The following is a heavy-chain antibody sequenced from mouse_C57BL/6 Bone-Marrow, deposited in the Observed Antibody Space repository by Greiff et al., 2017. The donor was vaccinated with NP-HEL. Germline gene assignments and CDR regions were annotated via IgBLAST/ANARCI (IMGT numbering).Heavy chain of an antibody. CDR2: INPNNGGT. CDR1: GYTFTDYY. D-gene: IGHD2-3*01. Sequence: EVQLQQSGPELVKPGASVKISCKASGYTFTDYYMNWVKQSHGKSLEWIGDINPNNGGTSYNQKFKGKATLTVDKSSSTAYMELRSLTSEDSAVYYCADGYYRGFAYWGQGTLVTVSA. V-gene: IGHV1-26*01. CDR3: ADGYYRGFAY. J-gene: IGHJ3*01.